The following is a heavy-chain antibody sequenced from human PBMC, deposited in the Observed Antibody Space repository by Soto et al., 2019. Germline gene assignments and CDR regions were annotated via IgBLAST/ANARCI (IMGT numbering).Heavy chain of an antibody. J-gene: IGHJ4*02. CDR1: GFTFSSYA. D-gene: IGHD3-22*01. Sequence: GESLKISCAASGFTFSSYAMSWVRQAPGKGLEWVSAISGSGGSTYYADSVKGRFTISRDNSKNTLYLQMNSLRAEDTAVYYCAKDLYDSSGYDYWGQGTLVNVSS. V-gene: IGHV3-23*01. CDR2: ISGSGGST. CDR3: AKDLYDSSGYDY.